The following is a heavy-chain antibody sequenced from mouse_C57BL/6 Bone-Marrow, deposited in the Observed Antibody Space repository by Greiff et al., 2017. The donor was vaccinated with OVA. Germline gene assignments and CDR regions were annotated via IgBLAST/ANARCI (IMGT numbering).Heavy chain of an antibody. V-gene: IGHV14-3*01. CDR3: ARSRPLLLWYFDV. J-gene: IGHJ1*03. Sequence: EVQLQQSGPELVKPGASVKLSCTASGFNIKNTYMHWVKQRPEQGLEWIGRIDPANGNTKYAPKFQGKATITADTSSNTAYLQLSSLTSEDTAIYYCARSRPLLLWYFDVWGTGTTVTVSS. D-gene: IGHD1-1*01. CDR1: GFNIKNTY. CDR2: IDPANGNT.